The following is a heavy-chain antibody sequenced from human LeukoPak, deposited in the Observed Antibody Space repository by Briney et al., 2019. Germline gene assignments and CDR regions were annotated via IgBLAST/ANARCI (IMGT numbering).Heavy chain of an antibody. CDR3: ARDSSSWYSRYWFDP. J-gene: IGHJ5*02. CDR1: GFTFSSYA. Sequence: GGSLRLSCAASGFTFSSYAMHWVRQAPGKGLEWVAVISYDGSNKYYADSVKGRFTISRDNSKNTLYLQMNSLRAEDTAVYYCARDSSSWYSRYWFDPWGQGTLVTVSS. V-gene: IGHV3-30*04. D-gene: IGHD6-13*01. CDR2: ISYDGSNK.